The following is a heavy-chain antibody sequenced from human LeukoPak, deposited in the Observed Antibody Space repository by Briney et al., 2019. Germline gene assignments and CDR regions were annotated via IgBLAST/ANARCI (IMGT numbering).Heavy chain of an antibody. V-gene: IGHV1-69*13. D-gene: IGHD3-10*01. J-gene: IGHJ5*02. CDR1: GGSFSNNA. Sequence: ASVKGSCKASGGSFSNNAISWVRQAPGQGLEWMGGIIPMFETTNYAQKFQDRVTITADESTSTAYMELSSLRSEDTAVYYCATSRRIHGSGLAVRYSWLDPWGQGTLVTVSS. CDR2: IIPMFETT. CDR3: ATSRRIHGSGLAVRYSWLDP.